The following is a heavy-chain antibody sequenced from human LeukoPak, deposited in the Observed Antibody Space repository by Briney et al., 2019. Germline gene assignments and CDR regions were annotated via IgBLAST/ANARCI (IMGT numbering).Heavy chain of an antibody. CDR3: ASYSSYFGTHYYMDV. D-gene: IGHD6-6*01. V-gene: IGHV3-21*01. CDR2: ISSSSSYI. Sequence: PGGSLRLSCAASGFTFSSYSMNWVRQAPGKGLEWVSSISSSSSYIYYADSVKGRFTISRDNAKNSLYLQMNSLRAEDTAVYYCASYSSYFGTHYYMDVWGKGTTVTVSS. CDR1: GFTFSSYS. J-gene: IGHJ6*03.